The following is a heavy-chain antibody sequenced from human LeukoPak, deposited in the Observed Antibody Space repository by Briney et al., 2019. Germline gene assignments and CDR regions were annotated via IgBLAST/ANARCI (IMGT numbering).Heavy chain of an antibody. D-gene: IGHD3-10*01. CDR1: GYSFPDYW. Sequence: GESLKISCKGSGYSFPDYWIGWVRQPPGKGLEWMGIIYPGDSDTRYSPSFQGQFTISADKSISTAYLQWSSLKASDTAMYYCARSDQLRWFGDPRRPYYYGMDVWGQGTTVTVSS. CDR3: ARSDQLRWFGDPRRPYYYGMDV. J-gene: IGHJ6*02. CDR2: IYPGDSDT. V-gene: IGHV5-51*01.